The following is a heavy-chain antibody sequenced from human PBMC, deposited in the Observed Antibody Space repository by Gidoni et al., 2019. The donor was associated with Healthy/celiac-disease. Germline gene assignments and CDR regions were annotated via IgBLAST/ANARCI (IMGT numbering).Heavy chain of an antibody. CDR2: ISWNSGSI. J-gene: IGHJ4*02. D-gene: IGHD2-2*01. CDR3: ASSLEYQLPLFDY. V-gene: IGHV3-9*01. Sequence: EVQLVESGGGLVQPGRSLRLSCAASGFTFDDYAMHWVRQAPGKGLEWVSGISWNSGSIGYADSVKGRFTISRDNAKNSLYLQMNSLRAEDTALYYCASSLEYQLPLFDYWGQGTLVTVSS. CDR1: GFTFDDYA.